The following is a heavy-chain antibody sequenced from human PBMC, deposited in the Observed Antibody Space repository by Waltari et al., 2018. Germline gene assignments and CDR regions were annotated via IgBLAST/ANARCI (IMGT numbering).Heavy chain of an antibody. CDR2: INPNSGGT. Sequence: QVQLVQSGAEVKKPGASVKVSCKASGYTFTGYYMHWVRQAPGQGLEWMGRINPNSGGTNYAQKFQGRVTMTRDTSISTAYMELSRLRSDDTAVYYCARSPLLEWLSHDAFDIWGQGTMVTVSS. V-gene: IGHV1-2*06. CDR3: ARSPLLEWLSHDAFDI. D-gene: IGHD3-3*01. J-gene: IGHJ3*02. CDR1: GYTFTGYY.